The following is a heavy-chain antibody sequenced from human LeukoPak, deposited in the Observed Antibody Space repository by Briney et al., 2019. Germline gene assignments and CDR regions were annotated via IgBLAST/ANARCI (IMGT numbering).Heavy chain of an antibody. Sequence: ASVKVSCKASGGTFSSYAISWVRQAPGQGLEWMGGIIPIFGTANYAQKFQGRVTITADESTSTAYMELSSLRSEDTAVYYCATAPVGGGWFDPWGQGTLVTVSS. CDR2: IIPIFGTA. J-gene: IGHJ5*02. V-gene: IGHV1-69*13. CDR1: GGTFSSYA. D-gene: IGHD3-3*01. CDR3: ATAPVGGGWFDP.